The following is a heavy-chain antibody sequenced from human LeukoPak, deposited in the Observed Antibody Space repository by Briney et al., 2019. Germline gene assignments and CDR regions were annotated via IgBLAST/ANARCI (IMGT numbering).Heavy chain of an antibody. D-gene: IGHD5-12*01. V-gene: IGHV4-59*01. CDR3: ARGVSGYDWFLDY. Sequence: NPSETLSLTCTVSGGSISGYYWSWIRQPPGKGLEWIGSIQYSRSTNYNSSLKSRVTISVDTSKIQFSLKLSSVTAADTAVYYCARGVSGYDWFLDYWGQGTLVTVSS. CDR1: GGSISGYY. J-gene: IGHJ4*02. CDR2: IQYSRST.